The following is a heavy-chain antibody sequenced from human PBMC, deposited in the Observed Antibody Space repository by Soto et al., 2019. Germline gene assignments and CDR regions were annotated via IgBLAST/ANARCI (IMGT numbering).Heavy chain of an antibody. CDR1: GFTFSSYW. D-gene: IGHD5-18*01. CDR3: ARAHFIVGYSYGYSRYFDL. V-gene: IGHV3-7*01. Sequence: EVQLVESGGGLVQPGGSLRLSCAASGFTFSSYWMSWVRQAPGKGLEWVANIKQDGSEKYYVDSVKGRFTISRDNAKNSLYLQMNSLRAEDTAVYYCARAHFIVGYSYGYSRYFDLWGRGTLVTVSS. CDR2: IKQDGSEK. J-gene: IGHJ2*01.